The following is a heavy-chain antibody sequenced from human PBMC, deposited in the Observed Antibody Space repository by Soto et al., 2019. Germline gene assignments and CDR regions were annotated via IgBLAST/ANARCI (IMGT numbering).Heavy chain of an antibody. J-gene: IGHJ6*02. D-gene: IGHD1-20*01. CDR3: ARHGINGYYYYGMDV. Sequence: PXESRKVTCKGSGYSCTSYWVSLVLQMPGKGLEWMGRIDPSDSYTNYSPSFQGHVTISADKSISTAYLQWSSLKASDTAMYYCARHGINGYYYYGMDVCGQGTTVTVPS. CDR2: IDPSDSYT. CDR1: GYSCTSYW. V-gene: IGHV5-10-1*01.